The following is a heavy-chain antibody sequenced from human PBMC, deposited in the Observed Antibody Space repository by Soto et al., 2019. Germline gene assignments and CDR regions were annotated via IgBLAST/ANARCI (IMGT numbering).Heavy chain of an antibody. CDR1: GYSFTSYW. D-gene: IGHD2-2*01. Sequence: PGESLKISCKGSGYSFTSYWISWVRQMPGKGLEWMGRIDPSDSYTNYSPSFQGHVTISADKSVSTAYLQWSSLKASDTAMYYCARPSRGPYNWFDPWGQGTLVTVSS. V-gene: IGHV5-10-1*01. CDR3: ARPSRGPYNWFDP. J-gene: IGHJ5*02. CDR2: IDPSDSYT.